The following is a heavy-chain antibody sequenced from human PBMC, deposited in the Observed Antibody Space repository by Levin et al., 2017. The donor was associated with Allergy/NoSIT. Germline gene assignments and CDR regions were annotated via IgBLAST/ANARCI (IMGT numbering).Heavy chain of an antibody. CDR3: ALNVARPVDPQVNWLDS. Sequence: SQTLSLTCTVSGGSISSSSYYWGWIRQPPGKGPEWIGSIYYSGTTYYIPSLKSRVTISVDTSKNEFSLKLNSVTAADTAVYYCALNVARPVDPQVNWLDSWGQGILVTVSS. V-gene: IGHV4-39*01. J-gene: IGHJ5*01. D-gene: IGHD5-12*01. CDR2: IYYSGTT. CDR1: GGSISSSSYY.